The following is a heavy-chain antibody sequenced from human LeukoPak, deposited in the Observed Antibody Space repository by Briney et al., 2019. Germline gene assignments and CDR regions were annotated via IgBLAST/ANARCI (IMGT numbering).Heavy chain of an antibody. CDR2: ISGSGTYT. D-gene: IGHD4-17*01. Sequence: PGGSLRLSCAASGFIFSDYYMSWIRQAPGKGLEWISYISGSGTYTNYVDSVKGRFTISRDNAKNSLYLQMNSLRAEDTAVYYCARDQRRTTVTFLYNYYYGLDVWGQGTTVTVSS. V-gene: IGHV3-11*05. J-gene: IGHJ6*02. CDR1: GFIFSDYY. CDR3: ARDQRRTTVTFLYNYYYGLDV.